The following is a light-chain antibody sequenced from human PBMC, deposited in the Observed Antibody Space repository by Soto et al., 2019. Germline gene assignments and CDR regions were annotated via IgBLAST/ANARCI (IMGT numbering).Light chain of an antibody. V-gene: IGLV2-23*01. CDR3: CSYAGSSTLYV. CDR2: EGS. Sequence: QSALTQPASVSGSHGQTITISCTGTSSDVGSYNLVSWYQQHPGKAPKLMIYEGSKRPSGVPNRFSGSKSGNTASLTISGLQAEDEADYYCCSYAGSSTLYVFGTGTKLTVL. J-gene: IGLJ1*01. CDR1: SSDVGSYNL.